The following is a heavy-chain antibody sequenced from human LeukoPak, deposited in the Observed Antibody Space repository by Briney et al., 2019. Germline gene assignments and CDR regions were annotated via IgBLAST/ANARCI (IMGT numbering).Heavy chain of an antibody. D-gene: IGHD6-6*01. CDR2: IYNSGSGST. CDR3: ARREGARPMDY. CDR1: GGSISSSGYF. V-gene: IGHV4-39*01. Sequence: PSETLSLTCTVSGGSISSSGYFWGWIRQPPGKGLEWIVSIYNSGSGSTYYNPSLKSRVTISVDTSKNQFSLKLSSVTAADTAVYYCARREGARPMDYWGQGTLVTVSS. J-gene: IGHJ4*02.